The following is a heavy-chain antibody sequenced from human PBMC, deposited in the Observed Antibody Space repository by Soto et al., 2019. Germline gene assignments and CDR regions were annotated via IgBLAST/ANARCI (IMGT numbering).Heavy chain of an antibody. CDR3: ARDQPGYSYGYGLGY. D-gene: IGHD5-18*01. J-gene: IGHJ4*02. CDR1: GFTFSSYS. CDR2: ISSSSSTI. Sequence: PGGSLRLSCAASGFTFSSYSMNWVRQAPGKGLEWVSYISSSSSTIYHTDSVKGRFTISRDNAKNSLYLQMNSLRAEDTAVYYCARDQPGYSYGYGLGYWGQGTLVTVSS. V-gene: IGHV3-48*04.